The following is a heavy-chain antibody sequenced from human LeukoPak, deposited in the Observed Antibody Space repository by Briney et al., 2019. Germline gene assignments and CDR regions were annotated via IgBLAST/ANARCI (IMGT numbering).Heavy chain of an antibody. D-gene: IGHD6-19*01. CDR1: GGSISSYY. J-gene: IGHJ5*02. Sequence: PSETLSLTCTVSGGSISSYYWSWIRQPPGKGLEWIGYIYYSGSTNYNPSLKSRVTISVDTSKNQFSLKLSSVTAADTAVYYCARVMGVAGGGWFDPWGQGTLVTVSS. CDR3: ARVMGVAGGGWFDP. CDR2: IYYSGST. V-gene: IGHV4-59*01.